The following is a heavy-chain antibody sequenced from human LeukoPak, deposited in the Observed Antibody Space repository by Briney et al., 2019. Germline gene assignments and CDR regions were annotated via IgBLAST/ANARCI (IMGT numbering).Heavy chain of an antibody. J-gene: IGHJ4*02. Sequence: ESGPVLVKPTETLTLTCIVSGFSLSNARMGVSWIRQPPGKALEWLAHIFSNDEKSYSTSLKSRLTVSEDTSKSQVVLTMTNMDPVDTATYYCARSPGYSGYDLYYFDYWGQGTLVTVSS. V-gene: IGHV2-26*01. CDR1: GFSLSNARMG. CDR3: ARSPGYSGYDLYYFDY. D-gene: IGHD5-12*01. CDR2: IFSNDEK.